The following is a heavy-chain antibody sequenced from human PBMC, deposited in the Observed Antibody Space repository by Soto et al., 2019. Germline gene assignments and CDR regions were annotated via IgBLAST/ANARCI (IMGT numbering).Heavy chain of an antibody. CDR1: GGPISRFY. CDR2: VSYSGDT. Sequence: QVQLQESGPGPVKPSETLSLTCTFSGGPISRFYWSWIRQSPGKRLEWIGHVSYSGDTKYNPSLKSRVTISLETSMNHFSLKVNSVTAADTTVYYCATAGFGELRVFDFWGQGTLVTVSS. D-gene: IGHD3-10*01. CDR3: ATAGFGELRVFDF. J-gene: IGHJ3*01. V-gene: IGHV4-59*01.